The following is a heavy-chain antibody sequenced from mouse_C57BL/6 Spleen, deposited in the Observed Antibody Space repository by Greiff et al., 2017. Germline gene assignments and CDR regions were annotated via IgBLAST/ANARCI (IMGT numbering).Heavy chain of an antibody. D-gene: IGHD2-4*01. CDR3: AHDYDVTY. CDR1: GYTFTSYW. CDR2: IHPNSGST. Sequence: QVHVKQPGAELVKPGASVKLSCKASGYTFTSYWMHWVKQRPGQGLEWIGMIHPNSGSTNYNEKFKSKDTLTVDKSSSTAYMQLSSLTSEDSAVYYCAHDYDVTYWGQGTLVTVSA. V-gene: IGHV1-64*01. J-gene: IGHJ3*01.